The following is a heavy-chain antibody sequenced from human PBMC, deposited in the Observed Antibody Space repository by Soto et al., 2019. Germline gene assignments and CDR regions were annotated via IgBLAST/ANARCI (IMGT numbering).Heavy chain of an antibody. CDR1: GFTFSSYA. Sequence: EVQLLESGGGLVQPGGSLRLSCAASGFTFSSYAMSWVRQAPGKGLEWVSAISGSGGSTYYADSVKGRFTISRDNSENTLQLQMNRLRDEDTAVYHCASGSTPFDSWGEGTLVTVSS. CDR3: ASGSTPFDS. D-gene: IGHD6-13*01. V-gene: IGHV3-23*01. CDR2: ISGSGGST. J-gene: IGHJ4*02.